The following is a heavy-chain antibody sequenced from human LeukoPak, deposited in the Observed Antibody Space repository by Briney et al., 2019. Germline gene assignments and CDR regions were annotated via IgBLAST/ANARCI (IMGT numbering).Heavy chain of an antibody. CDR1: GGSISSGGYY. CDR2: IYYSGST. Sequence: SQTLSLTCPVSGGSISSGGYYWSWLRQHPGKGLEWIGYIYYSGSTYYNPSLKSRVTISVDTSKNQFSLKLSSVTAADTAVCYCARDATYCSSTSCGGYYYYGMDVWGQGTTVTVSS. D-gene: IGHD2-2*01. J-gene: IGHJ6*02. CDR3: ARDATYCSSTSCGGYYYYGMDV. V-gene: IGHV4-31*03.